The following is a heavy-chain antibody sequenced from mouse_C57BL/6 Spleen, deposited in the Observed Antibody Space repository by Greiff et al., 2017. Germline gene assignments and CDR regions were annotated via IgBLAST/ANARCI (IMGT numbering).Heavy chain of an antibody. CDR3: ASYYGSSDFDY. Sequence: QVQLKQPGAELVKPGASVKMSCKASGYTFTSYWINWVKQRPGQGLEWIGDIYPGSGSTNYNEKFKSKATLTVDKSSSTAYMQLSSLTSEDSAVYYCASYYGSSDFDYWGQGTTLTVSS. CDR1: GYTFTSYW. D-gene: IGHD1-1*01. J-gene: IGHJ2*01. V-gene: IGHV1-55*01. CDR2: IYPGSGST.